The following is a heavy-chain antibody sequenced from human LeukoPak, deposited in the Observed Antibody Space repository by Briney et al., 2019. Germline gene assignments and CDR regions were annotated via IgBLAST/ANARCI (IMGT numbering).Heavy chain of an antibody. D-gene: IGHD6-13*01. CDR3: IAAAGIEDFDY. V-gene: IGHV1-8*02. CDR2: MNPNSGNT. Sequence: ASVKVSCKASGYTFTGYYMHWVRQATGQGLEWMGWMNPNSGNTGYAQKFQGRVTMTRNTSISTAYMELSSLRSEDTAVYHCIAAAGIEDFDYWGQGTLVTVSS. J-gene: IGHJ4*02. CDR1: GYTFTGYY.